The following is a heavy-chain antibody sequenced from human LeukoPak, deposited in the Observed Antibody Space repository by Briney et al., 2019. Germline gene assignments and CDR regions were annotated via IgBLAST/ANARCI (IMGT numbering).Heavy chain of an antibody. CDR3: ARDFKYYGSGSYYAVPRIDP. D-gene: IGHD3-10*01. Sequence: ASVKVSCKASGYTFTGYYMHWVRQAPGQGLEWMGWINPNSGGTNYAQKFQGRVTMTRDTPISTAYMELSRLRSDDPAVYYCARDFKYYGSGSYYAVPRIDPWGQGTLVTVSS. J-gene: IGHJ5*02. CDR2: INPNSGGT. CDR1: GYTFTGYY. V-gene: IGHV1-2*02.